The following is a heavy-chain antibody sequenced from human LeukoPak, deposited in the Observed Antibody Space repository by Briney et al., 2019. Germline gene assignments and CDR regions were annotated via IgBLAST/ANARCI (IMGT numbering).Heavy chain of an antibody. CDR3: ARNLGGDDYYYYGMVV. CDR2: IYSSRNS. D-gene: IGHD2-21*02. CDR1: GGSISNYY. J-gene: IGHJ6*02. V-gene: IGHV4-4*07. Sequence: PSETLSLTCTVPGGSISNYYWSWIRQPAGKGLEWIGRIYSSRNSNYNPSLKSRVTMSVDTSKNQFSLRLTSVTAADTAVYFCARNLGGDDYYYYGMVVWGQGTTVTVSS.